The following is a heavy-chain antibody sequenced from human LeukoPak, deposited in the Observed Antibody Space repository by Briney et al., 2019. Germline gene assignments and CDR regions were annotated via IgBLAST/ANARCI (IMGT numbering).Heavy chain of an antibody. V-gene: IGHV3-30*18. J-gene: IGHJ4*02. D-gene: IGHD3-10*01. CDR2: ISYDGSNK. CDR1: GFTFSSYG. Sequence: PGGSLRLSCAASGFTFSSYGMHWVRQAPGKGLERVAVISYDGSNKYYADSVKGRFTISRDNSKNTLYLQMNSLRAEDTAVYYCAKSWWFGELPHDDYWGQGTLVTVSS. CDR3: AKSWWFGELPHDDY.